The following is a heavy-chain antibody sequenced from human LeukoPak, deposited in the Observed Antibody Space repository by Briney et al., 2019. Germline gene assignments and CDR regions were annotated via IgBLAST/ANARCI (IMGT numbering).Heavy chain of an antibody. CDR1: GFTFSGSA. J-gene: IGHJ4*02. Sequence: GGSLRLSCAASGFTFSGSATHWVRQASGKGLEWVGRIRSKANSYATAYAASVKGRFTISRDDSKNTAYLQMNSLKTEDTAVYYCTSSSHTTPAVWGQGTLVTVSS. CDR2: IRSKANSYAT. V-gene: IGHV3-73*01. D-gene: IGHD6-19*01. CDR3: TSSSHTTPAV.